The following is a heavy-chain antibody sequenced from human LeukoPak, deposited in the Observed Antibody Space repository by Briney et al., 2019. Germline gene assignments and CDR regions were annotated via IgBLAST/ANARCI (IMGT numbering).Heavy chain of an antibody. CDR1: GYTFTSYG. V-gene: IGHV1-18*01. CDR2: ISSYNGNT. CDR3: ARAGAVVVVAAHFDI. Sequence: ASVKVSCKASGYTFTSYGISLVRQAPGQGLEWMGWISSYNGNTNYAQKLQGRVTMTTDTSTSTAYMELRRLRSDDTAVYYCARAGAVVVVAAHFDIWGQGTLVTVSS. D-gene: IGHD2-15*01. J-gene: IGHJ5*02.